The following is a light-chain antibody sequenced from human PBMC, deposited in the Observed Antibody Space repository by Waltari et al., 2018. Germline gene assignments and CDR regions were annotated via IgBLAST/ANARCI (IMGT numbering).Light chain of an antibody. CDR3: HSRETFSTRL. CDR1: SLRSYY. Sequence: SSDLTQDPSLSVALGQTVRITCQSDSLRSYYAIWYQQRPGQAPILVLYGPDNRPSGIPDRFSGSTSGNTASLTITGAQAEDEADYYCHSRETFSTRLFGGGTRLTV. J-gene: IGLJ2*01. CDR2: GPD. V-gene: IGLV3-19*01.